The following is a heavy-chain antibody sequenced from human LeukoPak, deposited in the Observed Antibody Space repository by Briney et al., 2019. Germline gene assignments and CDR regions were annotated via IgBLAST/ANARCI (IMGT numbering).Heavy chain of an antibody. D-gene: IGHD1-14*01. V-gene: IGHV3-53*01. Sequence: GGSLRLSCAASGFTVITNDMTWVRQAPGKGLEWVSVLYSDGNTKYADSVQGRCTISRDNSKNTLYLEMNSLSPDDTAVYYCARGVEPLAANTLAYWGQGTLVTLSS. J-gene: IGHJ4*02. CDR1: GFTVITND. CDR3: ARGVEPLAANTLAY. CDR2: LYSDGNT.